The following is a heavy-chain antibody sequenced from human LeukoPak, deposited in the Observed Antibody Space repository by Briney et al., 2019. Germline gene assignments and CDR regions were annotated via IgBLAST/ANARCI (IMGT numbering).Heavy chain of an antibody. D-gene: IGHD1-26*01. J-gene: IGHJ5*02. CDR3: ARDEWGANWFDP. Sequence: PGGALRLSCAPSVFTFCDYYTSWLRHAPGEGLECVSYISSRGSIIYYADSVRGRFTLSRDNAQSTLYLQMNSLRAEDTAVYYSARDEWGANWFDPWGQGTLVTVSS. CDR2: ISSRGSII. CDR1: VFTFCDYY. V-gene: IGHV3-11*01.